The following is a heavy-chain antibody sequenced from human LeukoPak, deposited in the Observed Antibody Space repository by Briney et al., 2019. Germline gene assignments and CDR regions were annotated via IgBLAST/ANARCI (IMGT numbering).Heavy chain of an antibody. CDR2: INHSGST. CDR3: ASRGSYYLPGY. V-gene: IGHV4-34*01. Sequence: SETLSLTCAVYGGSFSGYYWSWIRQPPGKGLEWIGEINHSGSTNYNPSLKSRVTISVDTSKNQFSLKLSSVTAADTAVYYCASRGSYYLPGYWGQGTLVTVSS. CDR1: GGSFSGYY. J-gene: IGHJ4*02. D-gene: IGHD1-26*01.